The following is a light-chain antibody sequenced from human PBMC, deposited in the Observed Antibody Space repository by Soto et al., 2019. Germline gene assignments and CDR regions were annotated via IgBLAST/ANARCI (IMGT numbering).Light chain of an antibody. CDR3: QQYGSSGT. CDR1: QSVCYNY. CDR2: GAS. J-gene: IGKJ1*01. V-gene: IGKV3-20*01. Sequence: EIDFPLSPRSLSVAPGKRATLSCRASQSVCYNYLAWYQQKPGQAPRLLLSGASSGATGIPDSFSGSGSRTGFTLTIGXLVPEDFAVYYCQQYGSSGTFGQATKVYIK.